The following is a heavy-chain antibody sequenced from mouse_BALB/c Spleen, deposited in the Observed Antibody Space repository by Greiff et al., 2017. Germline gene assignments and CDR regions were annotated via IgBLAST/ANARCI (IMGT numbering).Heavy chain of an antibody. CDR2: IWGDGST. CDR3: ARGDITTVPPGDY. V-gene: IGHV2-6-7*01. J-gene: IGHJ4*01. CDR1: GFSLTGYG. Sequence: QVHVKQSGPGLVAPSQSLSITCTVSGFSLTGYGVNWVRQPPGKGLEWLGMIWGDGSTDYNSALKSRLSISKDNSKSQVFLKMNSLQTDDTARYYCARGDITTVPPGDYWGQGTSVTVSS. D-gene: IGHD1-1*01.